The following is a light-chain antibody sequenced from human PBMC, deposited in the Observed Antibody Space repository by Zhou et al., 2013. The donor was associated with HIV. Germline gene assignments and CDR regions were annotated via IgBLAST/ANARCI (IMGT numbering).Light chain of an antibody. CDR1: QTISSN. CDR3: QQYNNWPPYT. J-gene: IGKJ2*01. V-gene: IGKV3-15*01. Sequence: EIVMTQSPTTLSVSLGERATLSCRASQTISSNLAWYQQKPGQAPRLLIYDASNRAXGIPARFSGSVSGTEFSLTISSVQSEDFAVYYCQQYNNWPPYTFGQGTKLEI. CDR2: DAS.